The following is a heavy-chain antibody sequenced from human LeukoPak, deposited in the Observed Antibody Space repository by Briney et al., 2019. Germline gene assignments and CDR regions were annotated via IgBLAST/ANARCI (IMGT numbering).Heavy chain of an antibody. Sequence: PGGSLRLSCAASGFTFSSYAMSWVRQAPGKGLEWVSALSGGGDSTFYADSVKGRFTISRDNSKNTLYLQMNSLRAEDTAIYYCAKDPGMAVYSYGYDAFDIWGQGTVVTVSS. D-gene: IGHD5-18*01. CDR2: LSGGGDST. V-gene: IGHV3-23*01. CDR3: AKDPGMAVYSYGYDAFDI. CDR1: GFTFSSYA. J-gene: IGHJ3*02.